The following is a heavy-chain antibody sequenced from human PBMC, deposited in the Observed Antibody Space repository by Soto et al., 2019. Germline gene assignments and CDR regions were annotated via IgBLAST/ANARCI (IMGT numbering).Heavy chain of an antibody. CDR1: GLTFNRYG. Sequence: GSLRLSCAASGLTFNRYGMHWVRQAPGKGLEWVADISYDGSIKYYADSVKGRFTISRDNSKNTLYLQMNSLRAEDTAVYYCAKPPHYYDSSGPDYWGQGTLVTVSS. CDR2: ISYDGSIK. V-gene: IGHV3-30*18. CDR3: AKPPHYYDSSGPDY. J-gene: IGHJ4*02. D-gene: IGHD3-22*01.